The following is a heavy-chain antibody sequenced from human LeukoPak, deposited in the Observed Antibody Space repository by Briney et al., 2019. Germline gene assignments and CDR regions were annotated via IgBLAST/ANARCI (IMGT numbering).Heavy chain of an antibody. D-gene: IGHD3-3*01. J-gene: IGHJ6*03. CDR2: INPNSGGT. CDR3: AGATLFGVAYYYYMDV. CDR1: GYTFTGYY. Sequence: GASVKVSCKASGYTFTGYYMHWVRQVPGQGLEWMGRINPNSGGTNYAQKFQGRVTMTRDTSISTAYMELSRLRSDDTAVYYCAGATLFGVAYYYYMDVWGKGTTVTVSS. V-gene: IGHV1-2*06.